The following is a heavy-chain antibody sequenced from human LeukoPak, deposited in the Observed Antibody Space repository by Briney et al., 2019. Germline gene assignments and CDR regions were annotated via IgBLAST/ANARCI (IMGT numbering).Heavy chain of an antibody. CDR3: ARYSPTYSNGN. J-gene: IGHJ4*02. Sequence: GGSLRLSCAASGFTFSDYYMSWVRQAPGKGLEWVSYISGGSSYTNYADSVKGRFTISRDNAKNSLYLQMNSLRAEDTAMYYCARYSPTYSNGNWGQGTLVTVSS. CDR1: GFTFSDYY. CDR2: ISGGSSYT. D-gene: IGHD6-19*01. V-gene: IGHV3-11*03.